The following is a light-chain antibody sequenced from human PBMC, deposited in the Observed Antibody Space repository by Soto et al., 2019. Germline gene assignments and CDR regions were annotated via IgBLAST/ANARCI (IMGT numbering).Light chain of an antibody. CDR2: GAS. J-gene: IGKJ4*01. Sequence: EVVLTQSPGTLSLSPGEGATLSCRASQSVSSSYLAWYQQKAGQAPRLLIFGASSRASGIPDRFSGSGSGTDFTLTICRLEPEDFAMYYCQQYGSSPLTFGGGTKVDIK. CDR1: QSVSSSY. CDR3: QQYGSSPLT. V-gene: IGKV3-20*01.